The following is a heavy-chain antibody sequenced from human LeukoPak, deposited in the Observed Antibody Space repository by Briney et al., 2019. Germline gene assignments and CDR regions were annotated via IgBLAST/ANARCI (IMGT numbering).Heavy chain of an antibody. V-gene: IGHV1-2*02. CDR2: INPNDGDT. CDR1: GYTFTDYY. J-gene: IGHJ4*02. D-gene: IGHD2-2*01. CDR3: ARANFLYCSSSTCLFDY. Sequence: ASVQVSCKASGYTFTDYYMHWVRQAPGQGFEWMGWINPNDGDTNYAQKFQGRVTMTRDTSISTAHMEVSRLRSDDTAVYYCARANFLYCSSSTCLFDYWGQGTLVTVSS.